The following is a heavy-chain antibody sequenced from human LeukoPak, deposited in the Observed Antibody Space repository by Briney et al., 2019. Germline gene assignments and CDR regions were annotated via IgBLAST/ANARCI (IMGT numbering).Heavy chain of an antibody. CDR1: GFTFSSYS. V-gene: IGHV3-48*01. Sequence: GGSLRLSCAASGFTFSSYSMNWVRQAPGKGLEWVSYISSSSSTIYYADSVKGRFTISRDNAKNSLYLQMNSLRAEDTAVYYCARQVRCSSTSCYPSSGWFDPWGQGTLVTVSS. J-gene: IGHJ5*02. D-gene: IGHD2-2*01. CDR2: ISSSSSTI. CDR3: ARQVRCSSTSCYPSSGWFDP.